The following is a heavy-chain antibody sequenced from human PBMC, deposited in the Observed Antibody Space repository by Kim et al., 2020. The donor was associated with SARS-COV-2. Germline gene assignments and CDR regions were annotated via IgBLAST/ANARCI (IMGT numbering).Heavy chain of an antibody. V-gene: IGHV6-1*01. D-gene: IGHD6-13*01. CDR2: TYYRSKWYN. CDR1: GDSVSSNSAA. Sequence: SQTLSLTCGISGDSVSSNSAAWNWIRQSPSRGLEWLGKTYYRSKWYNDYAISVKSRITINPDTSKNQFSLQLNSVTPEDTAVYYCAREGGSYGTTWSFDYWGQRTLVTVSS. J-gene: IGHJ4*02. CDR3: AREGGSYGTTWSFDY.